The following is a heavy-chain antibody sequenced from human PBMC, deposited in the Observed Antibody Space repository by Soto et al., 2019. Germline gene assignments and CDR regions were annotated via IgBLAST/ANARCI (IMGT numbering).Heavy chain of an antibody. J-gene: IGHJ4*02. V-gene: IGHV3-23*01. CDR2: ISGSGGST. Sequence: GGSLRLSCAASGFTFSSYAMSWVRQAPGKGLEWVSAISGSGGSTYYAHSLKGRFPISRDNSKNTLYLQMNSRRAEDTAVYYCVCFDSSGWFSDYWGQGTLVTVSS. CDR1: GFTFSSYA. CDR3: VCFDSSGWFSDY. D-gene: IGHD6-19*01.